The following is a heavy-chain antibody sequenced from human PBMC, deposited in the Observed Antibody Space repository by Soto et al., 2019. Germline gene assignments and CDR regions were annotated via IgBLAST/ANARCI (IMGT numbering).Heavy chain of an antibody. CDR3: ASLSMVRGALDY. D-gene: IGHD3-10*01. J-gene: IGHJ4*02. CDR1: GFTFSSYA. V-gene: IGHV3-30-3*01. Sequence: GVSLGLSGAASGFTFSSYAMHWVRQAPGKGLEWVAVISYDGSNKYYADSVKGRFTISRDNSKNTLYLQMNSLRAEDTAVYYCASLSMVRGALDYWGQGTLVTVSS. CDR2: ISYDGSNK.